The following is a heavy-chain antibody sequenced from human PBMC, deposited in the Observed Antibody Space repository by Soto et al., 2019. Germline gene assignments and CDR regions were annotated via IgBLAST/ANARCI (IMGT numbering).Heavy chain of an antibody. V-gene: IGHV1-69*13. J-gene: IGHJ4*02. D-gene: IGHD4-17*01. CDR1: GGIFSSYV. Sequence: ASVKVSCKAPGGIFSSYVINWVRQAPGQGLEWMGGFNPILKTADHAQTFQGRVTITADESTSTAYMELSSLRSEDTAVYYCARVKTGVTTFFDYWGQGTLVTVSS. CDR3: ARVKTGVTTFFDY. CDR2: FNPILKTA.